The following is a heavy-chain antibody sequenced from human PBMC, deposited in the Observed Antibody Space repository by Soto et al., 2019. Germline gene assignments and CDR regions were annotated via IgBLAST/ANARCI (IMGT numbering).Heavy chain of an antibody. CDR3: ARGRRSGGGYVI. CDR2: MNPNSGNT. Sequence: QVQLGQSGAEVKQPGASVKVSCKASGYTFTSYDINWVRLATGQGHEWMGRMNPNSGNTGYAQKIQGRVTMTRNTSISTAYMELSSLRSEDTAVYYCARGRRSGGGYVIWGQGTLVTVSS. V-gene: IGHV1-8*01. CDR1: GYTFTSYD. J-gene: IGHJ4*02. D-gene: IGHD5-12*01.